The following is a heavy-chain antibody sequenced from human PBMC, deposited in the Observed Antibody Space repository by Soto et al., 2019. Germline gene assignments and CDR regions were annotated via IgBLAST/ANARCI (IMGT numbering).Heavy chain of an antibody. CDR1: GFAFNTYA. J-gene: IGHJ4*02. CDR2: ISGSGGAT. Sequence: EVQLLESGGDLVQPGGSLILSCAASGFAFNTYAMIWVRQAPGKGLEWVSAISGSGGATFYADAVKGRFTISRDNSKNTLYLQMNSLRGEDTAVYYCVRLGSVTYESDFWGQGTLGTVSS. D-gene: IGHD1-26*01. CDR3: VRLGSVTYESDF. V-gene: IGHV3-23*01.